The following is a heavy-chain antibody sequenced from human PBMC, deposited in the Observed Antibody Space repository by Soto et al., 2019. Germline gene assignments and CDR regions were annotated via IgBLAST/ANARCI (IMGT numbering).Heavy chain of an antibody. CDR1: VFTFSSYG. CDR3: AKDVVYCSSTSCYAGMFGDYYYYYGMDV. J-gene: IGHJ6*02. D-gene: IGHD2-2*01. CDR2: ISYDGSNK. V-gene: IGHV3-30*18. Sequence: QVQLVESGGGVVQPGRSLRLSCAASVFTFSSYGMHWVRQAPGKGLEWVAVISYDGSNKYYADSVKGRFTISRDNSKNTLYLQMNSLRAEDTAVYYCAKDVVYCSSTSCYAGMFGDYYYYYGMDVWGQGTTVTVSS.